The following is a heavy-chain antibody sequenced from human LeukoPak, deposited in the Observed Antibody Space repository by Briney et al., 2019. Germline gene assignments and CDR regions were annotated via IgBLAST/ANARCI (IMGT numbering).Heavy chain of an antibody. CDR1: GYTFTSYG. V-gene: IGHV1-18*01. Sequence: ASVKVSCKASGYTFTSYGISWVRQAPGQGLEWMGWISAYNGNTNYAQKLQGRVTMTTDTSTSTAYMELRSLRADDTAVYYCARALGIAVAGTPDYWGQGTLVTVSS. J-gene: IGHJ4*02. CDR2: ISAYNGNT. CDR3: ARALGIAVAGTPDY. D-gene: IGHD6-19*01.